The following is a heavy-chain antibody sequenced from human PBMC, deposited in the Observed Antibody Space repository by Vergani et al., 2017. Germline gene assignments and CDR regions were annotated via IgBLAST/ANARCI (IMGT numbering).Heavy chain of an antibody. Sequence: EVQLVESGGGLVQPGGSLRLSCAASGFTVSSNYMSWVRQAPGKGLEWVSVIYSGGSTYSADSVKGRFTISRDNAKNALYLQMNSLRAEDTAVYYCARDAGTAYGMDVWGQGTTVTVSS. J-gene: IGHJ6*02. V-gene: IGHV3-53*01. CDR1: GFTVSSNY. D-gene: IGHD6-13*01. CDR3: ARDAGTAYGMDV. CDR2: IYSGGST.